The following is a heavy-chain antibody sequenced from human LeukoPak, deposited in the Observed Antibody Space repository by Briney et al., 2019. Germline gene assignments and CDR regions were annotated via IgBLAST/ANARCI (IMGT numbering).Heavy chain of an antibody. V-gene: IGHV1-3*03. Sequence: GASVKVSCKASGYTFTSYAMHWVRQAPGQRLEWMGWINAGNGNTKYSQEFQGRVTITRDTSASTAYMELSSLRSEDMAVYYCARGYGGSWYGDFDYWGQGTLVTVSS. CDR3: ARGYGGSWYGDFDY. D-gene: IGHD6-13*01. CDR1: GYTFTSYA. CDR2: INAGNGNT. J-gene: IGHJ4*02.